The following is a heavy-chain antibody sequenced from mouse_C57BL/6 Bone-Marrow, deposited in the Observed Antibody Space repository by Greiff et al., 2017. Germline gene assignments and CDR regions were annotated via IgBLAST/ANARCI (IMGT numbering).Heavy chain of an antibody. Sequence: QVQLQQPGAELVKPGASVKLSCKASGYTFTSYWMHWVKQRPGRGLEWIGRIDPNSGGTKYNEKFKSKATLTVDKPSSTAYMQLSSLTSEDSAVYYCATYYSNFYYYAMDYWGQGTSGTVSS. J-gene: IGHJ4*01. CDR1: GYTFTSYW. CDR3: ATYYSNFYYYAMDY. V-gene: IGHV1-72*01. CDR2: IDPNSGGT. D-gene: IGHD2-5*01.